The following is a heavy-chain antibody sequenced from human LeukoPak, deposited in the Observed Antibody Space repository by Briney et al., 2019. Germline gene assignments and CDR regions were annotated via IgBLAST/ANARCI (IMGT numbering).Heavy chain of an antibody. CDR3: VRQGSSVRHHHLHMDV. J-gene: IGHJ6*03. CDR2: VSSDGTNE. Sequence: GGSLRLSCAASGFIFSNHAFHWLRHAPGRGPEWGALVSSDGTNEYYANPVRGRFTSSRDTSKNAVDLQMKSLRTDDTAVYYCVRQGSSVRHHHLHMDVWGKGTTVTVSS. V-gene: IGHV3-30*01. CDR1: GFIFSNHA. D-gene: IGHD6-6*01.